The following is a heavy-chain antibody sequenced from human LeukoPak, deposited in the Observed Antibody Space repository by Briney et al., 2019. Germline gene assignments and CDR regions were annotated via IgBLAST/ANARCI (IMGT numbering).Heavy chain of an antibody. J-gene: IGHJ4*02. CDR3: ARDAPFYDFWSGYYTGVDY. D-gene: IGHD3-3*01. Sequence: ASVKVSCKASGYTFTSCGISWVRQAPGQGLEWMGWISAYNGNTNYAQKLQGRVTMTTDTSTSTAYMELRSLRSDDTAVYYCARDAPFYDFWSGYYTGVDYWGQGTLVTVSS. V-gene: IGHV1-18*01. CDR2: ISAYNGNT. CDR1: GYTFTSCG.